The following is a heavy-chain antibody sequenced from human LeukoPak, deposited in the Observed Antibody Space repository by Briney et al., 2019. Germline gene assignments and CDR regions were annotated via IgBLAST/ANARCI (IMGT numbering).Heavy chain of an antibody. CDR2: IYYSGST. D-gene: IGHD3-10*01. V-gene: IGHV4-39*01. CDR3: ARHLRITMVRGVLNWFDP. J-gene: IGHJ5*02. Sequence: SETLSLTCTVSGGSISSGSYYWGWIRQPPGKGLEWIGSIYYSGSTYYNPSLKSRVTISVDTSKNQFSLKLSSVTAADTAVYYCARHLRITMVRGVLNWFDPWGQGTLVTVSS. CDR1: GGSISSGSYY.